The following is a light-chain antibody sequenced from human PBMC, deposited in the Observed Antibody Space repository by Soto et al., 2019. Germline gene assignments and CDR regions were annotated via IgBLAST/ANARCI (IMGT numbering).Light chain of an antibody. V-gene: IGLV2-8*01. CDR1: PSDVGGSNS. CDR3: SSYAPSDVV. CDR2: DVN. Sequence: QSALTQPPSASGSPGQSVTISCTGTPSDVGGSNSVSWYQQHPGKPPNLMIYDVNKRPSGVPDRFSGSKSGNTASLTVSGLQAADEAYYFCSSYAPSDVVFGGGTKLTVL. J-gene: IGLJ2*01.